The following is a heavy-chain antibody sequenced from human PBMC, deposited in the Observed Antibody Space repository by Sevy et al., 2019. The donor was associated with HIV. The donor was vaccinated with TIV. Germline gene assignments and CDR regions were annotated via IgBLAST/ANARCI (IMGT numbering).Heavy chain of an antibody. V-gene: IGHV3-21*01. CDR3: ARDGRAHVLAWLGGMDV. J-gene: IGHJ6*02. CDR2: IAGTTIYK. CDR1: GFTFNVYS. D-gene: IGHD5-12*01. Sequence: GGSLRLSCVSSGFTFNVYSMNWVRQAPGKALEWVSSIAGTTIYKLYADSVKGRFTISRDDAKNSLYLEMSSLRVDDTAVYYCARDGRAHVLAWLGGMDVWGQRTTVTVSS.